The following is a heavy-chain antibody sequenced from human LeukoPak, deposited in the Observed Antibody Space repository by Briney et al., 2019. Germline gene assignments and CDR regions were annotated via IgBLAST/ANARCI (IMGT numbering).Heavy chain of an antibody. CDR2: IIPIFGTA. CDR3: TRAQSFGGSYTGGFAEYFQH. Sequence: GSSVKVSFKASGGTFTSYAISWVRQAPGQGLEWMGGIIPIFGTANYAQKVQGRVTITTDESTSTAYMELSSLRSEDTAVYYCTRAQSFGGSYTGGFAEYFQHWGQGTLVTVSS. CDR1: GGTFTSYA. D-gene: IGHD1-26*01. V-gene: IGHV1-69*05. J-gene: IGHJ1*01.